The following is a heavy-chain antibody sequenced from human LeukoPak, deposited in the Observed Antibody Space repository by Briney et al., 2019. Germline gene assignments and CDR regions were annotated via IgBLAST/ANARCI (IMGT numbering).Heavy chain of an antibody. V-gene: IGHV4-34*01. J-gene: IGHJ4*02. CDR1: GGSFSGYY. Sequence: PPETPCPTRAVYGGSFSGYYSGWIRQPPGKGLDWIGEINHSGGTNYNPSLKSQVTISVDTSKNKFSLKLSSVTAADTAVYYCARLPDMGAHFDYWGQGNMVTVSS. CDR2: INHSGGT. D-gene: IGHD3-16*01. CDR3: ARLPDMGAHFDY.